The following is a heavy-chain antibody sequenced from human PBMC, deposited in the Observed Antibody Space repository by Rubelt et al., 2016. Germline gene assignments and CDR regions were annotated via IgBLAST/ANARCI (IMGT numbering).Heavy chain of an antibody. CDR2: ISSSSNTI. Sequence: EVQLVESGGDLVPPGGSLRLSCAASGFTFSSNSMNWVRQAPGKGLEWVSYISSSSNTIYYADSVKGRLNISRDNAKDSLYLQMNSLRAEDTAVYYCARTGKGWGQGTLVTVSS. CDR3: ARTGKG. V-gene: IGHV3-48*01. J-gene: IGHJ4*02. CDR1: GFTFSSNS.